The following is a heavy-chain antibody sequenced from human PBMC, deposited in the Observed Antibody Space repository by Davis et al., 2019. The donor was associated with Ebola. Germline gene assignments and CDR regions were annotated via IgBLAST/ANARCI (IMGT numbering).Heavy chain of an antibody. V-gene: IGHV1-3*01. Sequence: ASVKVSCKASGYIFTSYAMHWVRQAPGQRLEWMGWINGGNGDTKYSQKFRDRVTITRDTSASTVYMELSSLRSEDTAVYYCARGRRITIFGGYYGMDVWGQGTTVTVSS. D-gene: IGHD3-3*01. CDR2: INGGNGDT. CDR3: ARGRRITIFGGYYGMDV. CDR1: GYIFTSYA. J-gene: IGHJ6*02.